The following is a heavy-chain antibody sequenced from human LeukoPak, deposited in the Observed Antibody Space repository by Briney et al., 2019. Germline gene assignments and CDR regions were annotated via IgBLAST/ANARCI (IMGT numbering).Heavy chain of an antibody. CDR3: ARAHHPDY. J-gene: IGHJ4*02. V-gene: IGHV3-30-3*01. CDR1: GFTFSSYA. CDR2: ISYDGSNK. Sequence: GGPLRLSCAASGFTFSSYAMHWVRQAPGKGLEWVAVISYDGSNKYYADSVKGRFTISRDNSKNTLYLQMNSLRAEDTAVYYCARAHHPDYWGQGTLVTVSS.